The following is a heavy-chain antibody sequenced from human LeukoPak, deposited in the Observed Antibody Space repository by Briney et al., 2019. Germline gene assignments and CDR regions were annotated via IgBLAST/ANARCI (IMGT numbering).Heavy chain of an antibody. Sequence: GGSLRLSCAASGFTVSSNYMSRVRQAPGKGLEWVSVIYSGGSTYYADSVKGRFTISRDNSKNTLYLQMNSLRAEDTAVYYCAREEKTDFYYGMDVWGQGTTVTVSS. CDR1: GFTVSSNY. CDR2: IYSGGST. J-gene: IGHJ6*02. D-gene: IGHD3/OR15-3a*01. CDR3: AREEKTDFYYGMDV. V-gene: IGHV3-66*01.